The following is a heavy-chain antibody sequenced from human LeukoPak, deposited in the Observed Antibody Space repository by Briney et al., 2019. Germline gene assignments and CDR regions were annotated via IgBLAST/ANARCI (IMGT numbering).Heavy chain of an antibody. Sequence: SETLSLTCTVSGGSISSYYWSWIRQPPGNGLEWIGYIYYSGSTNYNPSLKSRVTISVDTSKNQFSLKLSSVTAADTAVYYCARGTTSHYDILTGYYHPIDYWGQGTLVTVSS. CDR1: GGSISSYY. D-gene: IGHD3-9*01. CDR2: IYYSGST. V-gene: IGHV4-59*08. CDR3: ARGTTSHYDILTGYYHPIDY. J-gene: IGHJ4*02.